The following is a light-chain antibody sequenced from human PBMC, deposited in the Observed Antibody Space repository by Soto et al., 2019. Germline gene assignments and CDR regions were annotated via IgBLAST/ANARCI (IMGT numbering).Light chain of an antibody. J-gene: IGLJ2*01. CDR2: EVS. Sequence: QSALTQPPSASGSPGQSVTISCTGANTDIGGHKFVSWYQHHPGKAPKLIIYEVSERPSGVPDRFSGSKSGNAASLSVSGLQADDEAMYYCSSYTGNNNFVLFGGGTKVTVL. CDR1: NTDIGGHKF. CDR3: SSYTGNNNFVL. V-gene: IGLV2-8*01.